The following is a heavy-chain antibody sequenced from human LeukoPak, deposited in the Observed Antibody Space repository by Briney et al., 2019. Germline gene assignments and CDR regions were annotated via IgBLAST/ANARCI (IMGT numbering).Heavy chain of an antibody. CDR2: TSHSDSP. CDR1: GMSIASRHY. CDR3: ARDFGETSLPNWFDP. V-gene: IGHV4-38-2*02. J-gene: IGHJ5*02. D-gene: IGHD3-16*01. Sequence: SETLSLTCSVSGMSIASRHYWGWIRQSPGKGLEWIGSTSHSDSPYYNPSLESRVTISLDTSRNQFSLRLTSVTAADTAVYYCARDFGETSLPNWFDPWGQGMLVIVSS.